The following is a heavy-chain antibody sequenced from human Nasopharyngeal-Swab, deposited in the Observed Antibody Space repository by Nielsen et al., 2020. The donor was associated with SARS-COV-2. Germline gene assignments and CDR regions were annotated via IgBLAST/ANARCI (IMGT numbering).Heavy chain of an antibody. V-gene: IGHV4-59*01. D-gene: IGHD6-13*01. J-gene: IGHJ3*02. Sequence: WIRQPPGKGLEWIGYIYYSGSTNYNPSLKSRVTISVDTSKNQFSLRLSSVTAADTAVYYCAKVLQQLVYDAFDIWGQGTMVTVSS. CDR2: IYYSGST. CDR3: AKVLQQLVYDAFDI.